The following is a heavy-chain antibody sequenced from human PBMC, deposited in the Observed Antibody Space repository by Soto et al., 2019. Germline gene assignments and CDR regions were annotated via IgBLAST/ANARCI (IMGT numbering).Heavy chain of an antibody. CDR3: ARVGPWVPYYYDSSPYTFENWFDH. CDR1: GGSISSGDYY. Sequence: PSETLSLTCTVSGGSISSGDYYWSWIRQPPGKGLEWIGYIYHGGSTYYNPSLNSRVTLSIDMTNNHVSLILNSVTAADTAVYYCARVGPWVPYYYDSSPYTFENWFDHWGQGTLVTVSS. CDR2: IYHGGST. J-gene: IGHJ5*02. V-gene: IGHV4-30-4*01. D-gene: IGHD3-22*01.